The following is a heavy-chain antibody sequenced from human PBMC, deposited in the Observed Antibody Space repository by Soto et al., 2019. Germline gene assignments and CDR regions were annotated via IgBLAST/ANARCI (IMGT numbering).Heavy chain of an antibody. J-gene: IGHJ5*02. D-gene: IGHD4-17*01. V-gene: IGHV4-59*01. Sequence: PSETLSLTCTVSGGSISSYYWSWIRQPPGKGLEWIGYIYYTGTTNYNPSLKSRVTISLDTSKNQFSLKLSSVTTADTAAYYCTKLPWADYGGIFDPWGQGTLVTVS. CDR3: TKLPWADYGGIFDP. CDR2: IYYTGTT. CDR1: GGSISSYY.